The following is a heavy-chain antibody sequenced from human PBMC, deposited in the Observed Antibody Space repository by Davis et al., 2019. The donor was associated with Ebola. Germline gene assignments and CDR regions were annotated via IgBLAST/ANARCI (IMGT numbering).Heavy chain of an antibody. Sequence: GESLKISCAASGFTFSSYWMSWVRQAPGKGLEWVANIKQDGSEKYYVDSVKGRFTISRDNSKNTLYLQMNSLRADDTAVYYCARRGRILYSSYYFDYWGQGTLVTVSS. J-gene: IGHJ4*02. CDR2: IKQDGSEK. V-gene: IGHV3-7*03. CDR3: ARRGRILYSSYYFDY. D-gene: IGHD2-15*01. CDR1: GFTFSSYW.